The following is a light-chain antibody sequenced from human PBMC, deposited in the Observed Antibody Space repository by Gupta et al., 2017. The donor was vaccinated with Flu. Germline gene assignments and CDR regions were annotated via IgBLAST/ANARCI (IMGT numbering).Light chain of an antibody. Sequence: EIVLTQPPATLPLPPGERATLSCRASQSVSSYLAWYQQKPGQAPRLLSYDASNRATGIPARFSDCGCGTDFTLTILSIEPEEFAVYYCQQRSNWPPLFTFGRGTKVDI. CDR1: QSVSSY. CDR2: DAS. CDR3: QQRSNWPPLFT. J-gene: IGKJ3*01. V-gene: IGKV3-11*01.